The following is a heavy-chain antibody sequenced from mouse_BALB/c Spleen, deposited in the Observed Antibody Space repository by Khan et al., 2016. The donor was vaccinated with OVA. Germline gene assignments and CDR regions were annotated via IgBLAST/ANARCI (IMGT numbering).Heavy chain of an antibody. Sequence: EVQLVESGPELVKPGASVKISCKASGYSFTDYFMNWVMQSHGKSLEWIGRINPHIGETFYNQKFKGKATLTVDESSSTAHMELRSLASEDSAVYYCARIYGSDFDYWGQGTTLTVSS. D-gene: IGHD1-1*01. CDR3: ARIYGSDFDY. V-gene: IGHV1-20*02. CDR1: GYSFTDYF. J-gene: IGHJ2*01. CDR2: INPHIGET.